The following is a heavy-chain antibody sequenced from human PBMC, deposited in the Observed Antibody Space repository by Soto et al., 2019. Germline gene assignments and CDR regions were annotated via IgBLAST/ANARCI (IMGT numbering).Heavy chain of an antibody. CDR1: GFTFSSYA. Sequence: QVQLVESGGGVVQPGRSMRLSCAASGFTFSSYAMHWVRQAPGKGLEWVAVISYDGSNKYYADSVKGRFTISRDNSKNTLYLQMNSLRAEDTAVYYCAREATWLRLIEGGLGYWGQGTLVTVSS. CDR2: ISYDGSNK. J-gene: IGHJ4*02. CDR3: AREATWLRLIEGGLGY. D-gene: IGHD5-12*01. V-gene: IGHV3-30-3*01.